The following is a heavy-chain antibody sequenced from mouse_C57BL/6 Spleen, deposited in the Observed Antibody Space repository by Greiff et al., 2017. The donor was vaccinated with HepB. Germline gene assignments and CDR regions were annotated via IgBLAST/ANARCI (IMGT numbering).Heavy chain of an antibody. CDR1: GFTFSDFY. V-gene: IGHV7-1*01. Sequence: EVKVVESGGGLVQSGRSLRLSCATSGFTFSDFYMEWVRQAPGKGLEWIAASRNKANDYTTEYSASVKGRFIVSRDTSQSILYLQMNALRAEDTAIYYCARDAWEGGFAYGAKGLWSLSLQ. D-gene: IGHD4-1*01. J-gene: IGHJ3*01. CDR2: SRNKANDYTT. CDR3: ARDAWEGGFAY.